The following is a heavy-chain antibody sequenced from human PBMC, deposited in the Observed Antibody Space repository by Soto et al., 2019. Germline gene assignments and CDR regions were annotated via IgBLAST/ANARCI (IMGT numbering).Heavy chain of an antibody. CDR1: GFTFSSYV. J-gene: IGHJ4*02. CDR2: IWYDGSNK. Sequence: GGSLRLSCAASGFTFSSYVMHWVRQAPGKWLEWVAVIWYDGSNKYYADSVKGRFTISRDDSKNTPYLQMNSLRAEDTAVYYCARDSPPYSSGWYYGYWGQGXLVTVYS. V-gene: IGHV3-33*01. D-gene: IGHD6-19*01. CDR3: ARDSPPYSSGWYYGY.